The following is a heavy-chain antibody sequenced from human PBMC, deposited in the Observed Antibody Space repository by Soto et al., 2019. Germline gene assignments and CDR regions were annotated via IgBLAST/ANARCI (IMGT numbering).Heavy chain of an antibody. CDR3: ARDYYDSSAKGLFDY. CDR2: ISSSSSYT. J-gene: IGHJ4*02. CDR1: GFTFSDYY. V-gene: IGHV3-11*06. D-gene: IGHD3-22*01. Sequence: PGGSLRLSCAASGFTFSDYYMSWIRQAPGKGLEWVSYISSSSSYTNYADSVKGRFTISRDNAKNSLYLQMNSLRAEDTAVYYCARDYYDSSAKGLFDYWGQGTLVTVSS.